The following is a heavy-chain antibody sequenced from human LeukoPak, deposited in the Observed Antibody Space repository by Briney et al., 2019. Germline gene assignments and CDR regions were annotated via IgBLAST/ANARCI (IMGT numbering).Heavy chain of an antibody. CDR2: INHSGST. V-gene: IGHV4-34*01. J-gene: IGHJ4*02. CDR3: AADNLRSGDY. D-gene: IGHD4-17*01. CDR1: GGSFSGYH. Sequence: SETLSLTCAVYGGSFSGYHWSWIRQPPGKGLEWIGEINHSGSTNYNPSLKSRVTISVDTSKNQFSLKLSSVTAADTAVYYCAADNLRSGDYWGQGTLVTVSS.